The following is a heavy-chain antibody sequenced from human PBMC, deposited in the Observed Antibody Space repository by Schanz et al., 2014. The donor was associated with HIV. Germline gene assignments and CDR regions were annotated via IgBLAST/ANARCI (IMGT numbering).Heavy chain of an antibody. CDR3: ASGTDDFPPDS. J-gene: IGHJ5*01. D-gene: IGHD1-1*01. V-gene: IGHV4-30-2*01. CDR1: GGSISSGDYS. CDR2: LYESGGT. Sequence: QLQLQESGSGLVKPSQTLSLTCAVSGGSISSGDYSWSWIRQPPGKGLEWIGDLYESGGTDYSPSFKSRVSFPVDTSNTRVSLILRSVTAADTAVYYCASGTDDFPPDSWGHGAQVIVSS.